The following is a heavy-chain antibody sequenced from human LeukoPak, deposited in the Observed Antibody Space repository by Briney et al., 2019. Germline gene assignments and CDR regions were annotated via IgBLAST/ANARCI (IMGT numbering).Heavy chain of an antibody. CDR2: VNPKSGGT. CDR1: VYTFTAYY. V-gene: IGHV1-2*02. J-gene: IGHJ6*02. D-gene: IGHD3-10*01. CDR3: ASRGFGEISYDNYCGMDV. Sequence: ASVKVSCKASVYTFTAYYIHWVRQAPGQGLEWMGWVNPKSGGTSYAQKFQGRVTMTTDTSISTAYMDLSRLTSDDTAVYFCASRGFGEISYDNYCGMDVWGQGTTVTVSS.